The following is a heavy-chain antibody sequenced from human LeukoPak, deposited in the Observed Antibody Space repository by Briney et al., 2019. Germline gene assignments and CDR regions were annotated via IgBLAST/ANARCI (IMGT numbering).Heavy chain of an antibody. CDR1: GGSFSGYY. CDR3: ARQTYYYDSSGYWNAFDI. J-gene: IGHJ3*02. V-gene: IGHV4-34*01. D-gene: IGHD3-22*01. CDR2: INHSGST. Sequence: SETLSLTCAVYGGSFSGYYWSWTRQPPGKGLEWIGEINHSGSTNYNPSLKSRVTISVDTSKNQFSLKLSSVTAADTAVYYCARQTYYYDSSGYWNAFDIWGQGTMVTVSS.